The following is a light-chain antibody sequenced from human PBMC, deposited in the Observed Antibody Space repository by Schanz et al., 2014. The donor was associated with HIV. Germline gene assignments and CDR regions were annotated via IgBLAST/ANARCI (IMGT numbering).Light chain of an antibody. CDR1: QSVSPD. CDR3: QQYGTSLIT. Sequence: EILLTQSPATLSLSPGERATLSCRASQSVSPDLAWYQQKPGQAPRLLIYGASTRATGIPARFSGSGSGTEFTLTISRLEPEDFAVYYCQQYGTSLITFGQGTRLEI. J-gene: IGKJ5*01. CDR2: GAS. V-gene: IGKV3-20*01.